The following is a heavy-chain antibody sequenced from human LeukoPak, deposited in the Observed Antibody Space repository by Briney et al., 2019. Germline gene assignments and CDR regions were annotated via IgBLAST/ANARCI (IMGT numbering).Heavy chain of an antibody. CDR3: ARGGGSSYYYYYGMDV. J-gene: IGHJ6*02. D-gene: IGHD1-26*01. CDR2: IYYSGST. V-gene: IGHV4-31*03. CDR1: GGSISSGGYY. Sequence: SETLSLTCTVSGGSISSGGYYWSWIRQHPGKGLEWIGYIYYSGSTYYNPSLKSRVTISVDTSKNQFSLKLSSVTAADTAVYYCARGGGSSYYYYYGMDVWGQGTTVTVSS.